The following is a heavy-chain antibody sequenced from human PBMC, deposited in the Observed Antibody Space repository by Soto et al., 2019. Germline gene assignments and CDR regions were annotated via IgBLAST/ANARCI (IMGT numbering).Heavy chain of an antibody. V-gene: IGHV3-30-3*01. CDR3: ARDPSLAAYYFDY. CDR1: GLTFSNYD. Sequence: GGSLRLSCAVSGLTFSNYDMHWVRQAPGKGLEWVAGISYDGSKKHHADSVKGRFTISRDNSKNRLSLQVNSLRTEDTAVYYCARDPSLAAYYFDYWGQGTLVTVSS. CDR2: ISYDGSKK. J-gene: IGHJ4*02. D-gene: IGHD2-15*01.